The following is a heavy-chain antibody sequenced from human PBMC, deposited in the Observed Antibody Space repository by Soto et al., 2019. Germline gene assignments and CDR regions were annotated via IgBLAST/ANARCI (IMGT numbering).Heavy chain of an antibody. V-gene: IGHV4-31*03. D-gene: IGHD1-1*01. CDR3: ARETGTRYFDY. Sequence: LSLTCSVSGDSISSGAHYWNWIRQHPGKGLEYIGYIHNGGSNYYNPSLKSRVTLSVDTSNNQFFLRLSSVTAADTAVYYCARETGTRYFDYWGQGTLVTVSS. J-gene: IGHJ4*02. CDR1: GDSISSGAHY. CDR2: IHNGGSN.